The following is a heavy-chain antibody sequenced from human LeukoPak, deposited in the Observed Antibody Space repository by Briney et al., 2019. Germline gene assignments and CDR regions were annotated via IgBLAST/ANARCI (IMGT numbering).Heavy chain of an antibody. V-gene: IGHV3-23*01. D-gene: IGHD6-19*01. CDR3: ARDPPRMYSSGWYETY. CDR2: ISGSGGST. CDR1: GFTFSIYG. Sequence: GGTLRLSCAASGFTFSIYGMGWVRQAPGKGLDWVSGISGSGGSTYYADSVKGRFTISRDNSKNSLYLQMNSLRAEDTAVYYCARDPPRMYSSGWYETYWGQGTLVTVSS. J-gene: IGHJ1*01.